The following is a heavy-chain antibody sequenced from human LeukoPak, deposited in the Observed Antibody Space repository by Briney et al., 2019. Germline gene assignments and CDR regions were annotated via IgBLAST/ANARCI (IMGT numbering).Heavy chain of an antibody. D-gene: IGHD3-3*01. J-gene: IGHJ4*02. V-gene: IGHV3-7*01. Sequence: GGSLRLSCAASGFTFSSYWMSWVRQAPGKGLEWVANIKQDGSEKYYVDSVKGRFTISRDNAKNSLYLQMNSLRAEDTAVYYCAREKTWDYDSRVYWGQGTLVTVSS. CDR1: GFTFSSYW. CDR3: AREKTWDYDSRVY. CDR2: IKQDGSEK.